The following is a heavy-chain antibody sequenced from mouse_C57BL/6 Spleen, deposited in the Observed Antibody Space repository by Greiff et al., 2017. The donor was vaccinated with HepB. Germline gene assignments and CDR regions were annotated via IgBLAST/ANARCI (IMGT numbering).Heavy chain of an antibody. CDR2: IDPSDSYT. Sequence: QVQLQQPGAELVRPGTSVKLSCKASGYTFTSYWMHWVKQRPGQGLEWIGVIDPSDSYTNYNQKFKGKATLTVDTSSSTAYMQLSSLTAEDSAVYYWARPPGYGNLFAYWGQGTLVTVSA. V-gene: IGHV1-59*01. J-gene: IGHJ3*01. CDR1: GYTFTSYW. D-gene: IGHD2-1*01. CDR3: ARPPGYGNLFAY.